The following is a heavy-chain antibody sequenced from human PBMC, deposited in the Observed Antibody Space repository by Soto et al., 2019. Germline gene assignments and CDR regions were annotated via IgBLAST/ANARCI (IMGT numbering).Heavy chain of an antibody. Sequence: ASVKVSCKASGYTFTGYYMHWVRQAPGQGLEWMGWINPNSGGTNYAQKFQGWVTMTRDTSISTAYMELSRLRSDDTAVYYCARAFVPTSSSWYLHYYGMDVWGQGTTVTV. D-gene: IGHD6-13*01. V-gene: IGHV1-2*04. J-gene: IGHJ6*02. CDR1: GYTFTGYY. CDR3: ARAFVPTSSSWYLHYYGMDV. CDR2: INPNSGGT.